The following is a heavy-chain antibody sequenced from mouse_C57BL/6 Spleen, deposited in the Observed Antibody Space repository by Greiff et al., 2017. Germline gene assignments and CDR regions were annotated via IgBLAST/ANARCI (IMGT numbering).Heavy chain of an antibody. D-gene: IGHD2-5*01. CDR2: ISSGSSTI. Sequence: EVMLVESGGGLVKPGGSLKLSCAASGFTFSDYGMHWVRQAPEKGLEWVAYISSGSSTIYYADKVKGRFTISRDTAKNTLFLQMTSLRSEDTAMYYCARQDYSNYVTAWFAYWGQGTLVTVSA. CDR3: ARQDYSNYVTAWFAY. J-gene: IGHJ3*01. V-gene: IGHV5-17*01. CDR1: GFTFSDYG.